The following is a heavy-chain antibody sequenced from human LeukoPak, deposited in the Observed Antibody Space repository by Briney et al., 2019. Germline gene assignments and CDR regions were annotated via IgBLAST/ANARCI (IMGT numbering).Heavy chain of an antibody. D-gene: IGHD4-17*01. CDR2: IYYSGST. Sequence: SETLSLTCTVSGGSISSYYWSWIRQPPGKGLEWIGYIYYSGSTNYNPSLKSRVTISVDTSKNQFSLKLSSVTAADTAVYYCARDDPPSGYGDYGLDYWGQGTLVTVSS. CDR3: ARDDPPSGYGDYGLDY. V-gene: IGHV4-59*01. CDR1: GGSISSYY. J-gene: IGHJ4*02.